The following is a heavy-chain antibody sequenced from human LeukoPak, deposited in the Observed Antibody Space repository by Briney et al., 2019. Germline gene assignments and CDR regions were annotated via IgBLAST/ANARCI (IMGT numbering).Heavy chain of an antibody. V-gene: IGHV3-21*04. CDR2: ITTATSSYI. J-gene: IGHJ6*03. CDR1: GFTFSSHD. CDR3: ATSAAVGYYYYMDV. Sequence: GGSLRLSCAASGFTFSSHDMNWVRKAPGKGLEWVSSITTATSSYIYYADSVKGRFTISRDDAKNSLYLQMDSLRSEDTAVYYCATSAAVGYYYYMDVWGKGTTVTVSS. D-gene: IGHD6-25*01.